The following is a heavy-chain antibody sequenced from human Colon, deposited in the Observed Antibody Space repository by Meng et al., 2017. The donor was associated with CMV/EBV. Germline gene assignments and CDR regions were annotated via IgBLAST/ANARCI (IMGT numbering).Heavy chain of an antibody. V-gene: IGHV4-61*01. CDR1: GSVSVHISN. CDR3: ASDNLYSGNIGWLDP. Sequence: GSVSVHISNSSWARHSPRQGQALIGYVSYTGRSSYNPSLNDQVPLSLYTPKNQISLRLTSVTAADTGVYYCASDNLYSGNIGWLDPWGQGTLVTVSS. J-gene: IGHJ5*02. CDR2: VSYTGRS. D-gene: IGHD2-21*01.